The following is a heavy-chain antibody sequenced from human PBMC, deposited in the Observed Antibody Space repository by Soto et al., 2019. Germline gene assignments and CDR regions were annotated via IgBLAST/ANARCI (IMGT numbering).Heavy chain of an antibody. D-gene: IGHD3-3*01. CDR2: IDTSGST. V-gene: IGHV4-61*08. J-gene: IGHJ4*02. Sequence: SETLSLTCTVSGGSISSGAYYWSWIRQHPGRGLEWIGCIDTSGSTNYNPSLRSRVTMSVDTSKQEFSLKLSSVTAADTALYYCARGGQDFWSGPFDYWGRGALVTVSS. CDR3: ARGGQDFWSGPFDY. CDR1: GGSISSGAYY.